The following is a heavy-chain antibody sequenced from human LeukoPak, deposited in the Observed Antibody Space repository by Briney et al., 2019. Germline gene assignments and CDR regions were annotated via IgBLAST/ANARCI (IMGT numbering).Heavy chain of an antibody. J-gene: IGHJ6*04. D-gene: IGHD3-10*02. V-gene: IGHV3-48*03. CDR3: AELGITMIGGV. Sequence: GGSLRLSCATSGFTFSTYWMTWVRQAPGKGLEWVSYISSSGSTIYYADSVKGRFTISRDNAKNSLYLQMNSLRAEDTAVYYCAELGITMIGGVWGKGTTVTISS. CDR1: GFTFSTYW. CDR2: ISSSGSTI.